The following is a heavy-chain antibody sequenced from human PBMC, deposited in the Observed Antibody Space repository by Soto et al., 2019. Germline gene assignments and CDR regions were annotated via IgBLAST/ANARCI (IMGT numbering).Heavy chain of an antibody. CDR1: GYTFTSCY. CDR2: INPSGGST. V-gene: IGHV1-46*01. Sequence: QVQLVQSGAEVKKPGASVKVSCKASGYTFTSCYMHWVRQAPGQGLEWMGIINPSGGSTSYAQKFQGRVTMTRDTSTSTVYMELSSLRSEDTAVYYCARKGGYYYDSSGYYSYNYYFDYWGQGTLVTVSS. D-gene: IGHD3-22*01. CDR3: ARKGGYYYDSSGYYSYNYYFDY. J-gene: IGHJ4*02.